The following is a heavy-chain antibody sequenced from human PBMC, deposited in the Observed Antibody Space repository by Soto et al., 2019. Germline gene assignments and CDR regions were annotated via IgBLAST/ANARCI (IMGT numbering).Heavy chain of an antibody. V-gene: IGHV3-7*01. Sequence: PGGSLRLSCAASGFTFSSYWMSWVRQAPGKGLEWVANIKQDGSEKYYVDSVKGRFTISRDNAKNSLYLQMNSLRAEDTAVYYCARGEPEYSSSQPLDYWGQGTLATVSS. J-gene: IGHJ4*02. D-gene: IGHD6-6*01. CDR3: ARGEPEYSSSQPLDY. CDR1: GFTFSSYW. CDR2: IKQDGSEK.